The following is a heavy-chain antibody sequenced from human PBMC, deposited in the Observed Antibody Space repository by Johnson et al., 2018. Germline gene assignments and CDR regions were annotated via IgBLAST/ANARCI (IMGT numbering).Heavy chain of an antibody. V-gene: IGHV3-74*01. Sequence: VQLQESGGGLVQPGGSLRLSCAASGFTRNSDWMHWVRQAPGKGLVWVSRINNDGSRIHYADSVKGRFTISRDNAKNTLYLQMNSLTAEDTALYYCARESALTDDYWGQGTLVTVTS. CDR1: GFTRNSDW. D-gene: IGHD3-16*01. CDR2: INNDGSRI. J-gene: IGHJ4*02. CDR3: ARESALTDDY.